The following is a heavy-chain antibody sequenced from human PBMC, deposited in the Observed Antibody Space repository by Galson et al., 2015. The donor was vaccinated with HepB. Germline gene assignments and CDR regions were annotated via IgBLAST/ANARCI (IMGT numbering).Heavy chain of an antibody. V-gene: IGHV3-15*01. CDR2: IKSKIDGGTT. J-gene: IGHJ4*02. CDR1: GFIFNNAW. Sequence: SLRLSCAASGFIFNNAWMNWVRQAPGKGLEWVGRIKSKIDGGTTDYAAPVKGRFTISRDDSKNTLYLQMNSLKTEDTAMYYCTAGPINDFSNNYYTHYYFDYWGQGSLVTVSS. CDR3: TAGPINDFSNNYYTHYYFDY. D-gene: IGHD3-3*01.